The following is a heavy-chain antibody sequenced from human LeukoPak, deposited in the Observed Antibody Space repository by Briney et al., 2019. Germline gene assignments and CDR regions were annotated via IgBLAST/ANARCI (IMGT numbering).Heavy chain of an antibody. V-gene: IGHV3-23*01. CDR1: GFTFSSYT. J-gene: IGHJ4*02. D-gene: IGHD5-12*01. CDR3: AKDEGYSGYDCY. Sequence: GGSLRLSCAASGFTFSSYTMNWVRQAPGKGLEWVSAIGGSGVSTYYADSVKGRFTISRDNSKNTLYLQMNSLRAEDTAVYYCAKDEGYSGYDCYWGQGTLVTVSS. CDR2: IGGSGVST.